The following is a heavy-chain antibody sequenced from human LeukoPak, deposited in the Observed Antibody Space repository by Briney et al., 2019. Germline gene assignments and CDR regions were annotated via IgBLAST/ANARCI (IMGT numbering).Heavy chain of an antibody. CDR1: GFTFSSYW. CDR3: ARDLGSASSYNALDY. V-gene: IGHV3-7*01. Sequence: GGSLRLSCAASGFTFSSYWMNWVRQAPGKGLEWVANIKQDGSEKYYVDSVKGRFTISRDNAKNSVYLQMNSLRAEDTAVYYCARDLGSASSYNALDYWGQGTLVTVSS. J-gene: IGHJ4*02. CDR2: IKQDGSEK. D-gene: IGHD3-10*01.